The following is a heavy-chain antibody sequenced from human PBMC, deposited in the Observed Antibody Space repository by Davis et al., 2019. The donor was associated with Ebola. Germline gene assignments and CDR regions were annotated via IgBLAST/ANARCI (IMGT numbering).Heavy chain of an antibody. V-gene: IGHV5-51*01. Sequence: GESLKISCAASGFTFDNFWMSWVRQAPGKGLEWMGIIYTGDSDTRYSPSFRGQVTISADKSIKTAFLQWSSLKASDTAMYYCASLRRTITGMDDGFDIWGQGTMVTVSS. J-gene: IGHJ3*02. CDR2: IYTGDSDT. CDR3: ASLRRTITGMDDGFDI. D-gene: IGHD2-8*02. CDR1: GFTFDNFW.